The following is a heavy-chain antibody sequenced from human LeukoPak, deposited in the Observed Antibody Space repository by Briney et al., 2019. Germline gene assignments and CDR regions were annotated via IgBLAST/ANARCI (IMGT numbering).Heavy chain of an antibody. CDR2: ISGSGGST. J-gene: IGHJ6*02. CDR3: AKGYGSGSYLDGMDV. D-gene: IGHD3-10*01. CDR1: GFTFSSYA. Sequence: PGGSLGLSCAASGFTFSSYAMSWVRQAPGKGLEWVSAISGSGGSTYYADSVKGRFTISRDNSKNTLYLQMNSLRAEDTAVYYCAKGYGSGSYLDGMDVWGRGTTVTVSS. V-gene: IGHV3-23*01.